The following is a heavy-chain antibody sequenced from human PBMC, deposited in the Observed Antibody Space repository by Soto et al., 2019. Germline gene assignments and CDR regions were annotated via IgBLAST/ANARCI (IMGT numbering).Heavy chain of an antibody. CDR1: GYTFTTYG. CDR2: ISAYNGET. J-gene: IGHJ6*02. CDR3: ARTCPLGACYKHDLYKVGLDV. D-gene: IGHD2-21*02. V-gene: IGHV1-18*04. Sequence: QIQLEQSGAEVKKPGASVRVSCKASGYTFTTYGFSWVRQAPGQGLEWMGWISAYNGETNLEEKFQGRVTMTTDTATATGYLAVRSLKTDDTAVYYCARTCPLGACYKHDLYKVGLDVWGQGTTVIVSS.